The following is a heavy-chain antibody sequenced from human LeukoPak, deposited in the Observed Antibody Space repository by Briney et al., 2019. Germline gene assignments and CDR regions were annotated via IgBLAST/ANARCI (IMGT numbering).Heavy chain of an antibody. CDR3: ARAVMSGYQFYYYMDV. D-gene: IGHD3-3*01. J-gene: IGHJ6*03. V-gene: IGHV4-30-4*07. CDR1: GGSMSSGPYS. Sequence: SETLSLTCAVSGGSMSSGPYSWSWIRQPPGKGLEWIGYIYYSGSTHYNPSLKSRVTVSLDMSKNQFSLRLSSVTAADTAVYYCARAVMSGYQFYYYMDVWGKGTTVTVSS. CDR2: IYYSGST.